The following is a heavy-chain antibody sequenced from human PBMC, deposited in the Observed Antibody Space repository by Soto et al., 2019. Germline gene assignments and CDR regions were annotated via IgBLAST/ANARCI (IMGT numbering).Heavy chain of an antibody. CDR2: ISGSGGST. CDR3: AKDGYYYGSGSYSFFDY. J-gene: IGHJ4*02. V-gene: IGHV3-23*01. CDR1: GFTFSSYA. Sequence: GGSLRLSCAASGFTFSSYAMSWVRQAPGKGLEWVSAISGSGGSTYYTDSVKGRFTISRDNSKHTLYLQMNSLRAEDTAVYYCAKDGYYYGSGSYSFFDYWGQGTLVTVSS. D-gene: IGHD3-10*01.